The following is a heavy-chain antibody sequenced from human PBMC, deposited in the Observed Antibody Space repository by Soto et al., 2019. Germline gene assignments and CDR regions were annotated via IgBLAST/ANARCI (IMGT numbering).Heavy chain of an antibody. V-gene: IGHV1-2*04. CDR2: INPNSGGA. D-gene: IGHD5-12*01. CDR1: GYTFIGYY. Sequence: QVRLVQSGAEVKKPGASVKVSCKASGYTFIGYYIHWVRQAPGQGLEWMGWINPNSGGAKYSQKFQAWVTMTSDTSISTAYMELIRLKSDDTAVYYCARSGGGYDLGDYWGQGTLVTVSS. J-gene: IGHJ4*02. CDR3: ARSGGGYDLGDY.